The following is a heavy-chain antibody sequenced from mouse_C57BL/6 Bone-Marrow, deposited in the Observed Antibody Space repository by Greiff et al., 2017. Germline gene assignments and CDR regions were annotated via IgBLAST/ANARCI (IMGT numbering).Heavy chain of an antibody. Sequence: EVQLQESGAELVKPGASVKLSCTASGFNIKDYYMHWVKQRTEQGLEWIGRIDPEDGETKYAPQFPGKATITADTSSNTSYLQLSSLTSEDTAVYYCARLGYYAFFDYWGQGTTLTVSS. CDR2: IDPEDGET. CDR3: ARLGYYAFFDY. D-gene: IGHD2-3*01. J-gene: IGHJ2*01. CDR1: GFNIKDYY. V-gene: IGHV14-2*01.